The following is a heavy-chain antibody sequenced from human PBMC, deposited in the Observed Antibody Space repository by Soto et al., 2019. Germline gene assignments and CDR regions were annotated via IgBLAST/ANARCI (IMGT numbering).Heavy chain of an antibody. CDR3: ARLIGATVTTIDY. CDR2: IYPGDSDT. Sequence: GESLKISCQGSGYSFTSHWIGWVRQMPGKGLEWMGTIYPGDSDTRYSPSFQGQVTISADKSISTAYLQWSSLKASDTAMYYCARLIGATVTTIDYWGQGTLVTVSS. V-gene: IGHV5-51*01. CDR1: GYSFTSHW. J-gene: IGHJ4*02. D-gene: IGHD4-17*01.